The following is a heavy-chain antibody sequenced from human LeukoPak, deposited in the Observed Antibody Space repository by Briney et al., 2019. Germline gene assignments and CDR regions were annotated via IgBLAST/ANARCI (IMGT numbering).Heavy chain of an antibody. Sequence: SGGSLRLSCAASGFRFTMHWVRQAPGKGLEWVSAVSGYRTYDADSVKGRFTVSRDNSENTLYLQMNSLRAEDTAVYYCARGKHTAAIPDYWGQGTLVTVSS. D-gene: IGHD6-13*01. CDR2: VSGYRT. V-gene: IGHV3-23*01. CDR3: ARGKHTAAIPDY. CDR1: GFRFT. J-gene: IGHJ4*02.